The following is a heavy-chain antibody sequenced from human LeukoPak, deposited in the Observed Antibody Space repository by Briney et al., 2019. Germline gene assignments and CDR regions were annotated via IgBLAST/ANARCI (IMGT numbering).Heavy chain of an antibody. CDR2: ISAYNGNT. J-gene: IGHJ3*02. CDR3: ARVQVSKWELPNDAFDI. Sequence: ASVKVSCKASGYTFTSYGISWVRQAPGQGLEWMGWISAYNGNTNYAQKLQGRVTMTTDTSTSTAYMELRSLRSDDTAVYYCARVQVSKWELPNDAFDIWGQGTMVTVSS. V-gene: IGHV1-18*01. D-gene: IGHD1-26*01. CDR1: GYTFTSYG.